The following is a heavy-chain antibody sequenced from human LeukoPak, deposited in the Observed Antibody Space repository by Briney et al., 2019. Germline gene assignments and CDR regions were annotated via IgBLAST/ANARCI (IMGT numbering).Heavy chain of an antibody. D-gene: IGHD3-10*01. Sequence: PGGSLRLSCAASGLTLSTYAMSWVRQAPGKGLEWVSVISGSGTSTYYADSVKGRFTISRDNSKNTLYLQMNSLRAEDTAVYYCARDVTMVRGVSLWGQGTLVTVSS. CDR1: GLTLSTYA. V-gene: IGHV3-23*01. J-gene: IGHJ4*02. CDR3: ARDVTMVRGVSL. CDR2: ISGSGTST.